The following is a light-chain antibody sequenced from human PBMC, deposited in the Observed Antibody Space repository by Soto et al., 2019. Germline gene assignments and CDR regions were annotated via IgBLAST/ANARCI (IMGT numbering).Light chain of an antibody. CDR1: QTISSRY. V-gene: IGKV3-20*01. CDR2: GAS. J-gene: IGKJ1*01. Sequence: EIVLAQSPGTLSLSPGERATLSCRASQTISSRYLTWYQQKPGQVPRLLIYGASSRATGIPDRFSGSGSGTDFSLTISRLEPEDVAVYYCQHSGNSHGTFGQGTKVDIK. CDR3: QHSGNSHGT.